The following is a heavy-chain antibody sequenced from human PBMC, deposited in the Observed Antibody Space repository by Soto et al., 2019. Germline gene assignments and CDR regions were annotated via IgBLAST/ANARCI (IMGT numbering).Heavy chain of an antibody. CDR3: ARRGSCVSFNCPYYSLDV. CDR1: ADFISSGNYY. V-gene: IGHV4-39*01. D-gene: IGHD1-1*01. CDR2: VYNSGNT. Sequence: SETLSLTCTVSADFISSGNYYWGWIRQPPGKGLEWIGGVYNSGNTYYSPSLKSRVTMSVDTSKNQFSLNLNSVTASDTVVSFCARRGSCVSFNCPYYSLDVWGQGTTVTVFS. J-gene: IGHJ6*01.